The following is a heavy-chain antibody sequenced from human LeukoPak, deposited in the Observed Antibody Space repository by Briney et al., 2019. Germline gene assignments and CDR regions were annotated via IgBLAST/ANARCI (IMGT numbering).Heavy chain of an antibody. CDR1: GFTFSSYD. V-gene: IGHV3-23*01. Sequence: GGTLRLSCAASGFTFSSYDMSWVRQAPGKGLEWVSAISGSGGSTYYADSVKGRFTISRDNSKNTLYLQMNSLRAEDTAVYYCAKDFGPVTTSVFAHWGQGTLVTVSS. CDR2: ISGSGGST. D-gene: IGHD4-17*01. J-gene: IGHJ4*02. CDR3: AKDFGPVTTSVFAH.